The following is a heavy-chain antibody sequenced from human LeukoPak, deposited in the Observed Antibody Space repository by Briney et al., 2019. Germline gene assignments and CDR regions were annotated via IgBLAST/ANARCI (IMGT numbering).Heavy chain of an antibody. J-gene: IGHJ4*02. V-gene: IGHV4-39*01. CDR1: GGSISSSSYH. CDR3: ARHCRAVLVVPVARGDYFDY. D-gene: IGHD2-2*01. CDR2: MSYSGAT. Sequence: AETLSLTCTVSGGSISSSSYHGGWIRQSPGEGLQWITSMSYSGATYYNPSLQSRVTISVDTSKNQFSLKLYSVTAADTAVYYCARHCRAVLVVPVARGDYFDYLGQGTLVTVSS.